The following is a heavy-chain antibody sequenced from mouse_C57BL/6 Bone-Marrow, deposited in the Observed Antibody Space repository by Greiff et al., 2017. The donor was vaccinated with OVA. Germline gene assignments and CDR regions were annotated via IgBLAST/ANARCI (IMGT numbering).Heavy chain of an antibody. CDR1: GYTFTSYW. CDR2: IDPSDSYT. V-gene: IGHV1-50*01. D-gene: IGHD2-4*01. CDR3: ARDDYGDY. Sequence: VQLQQPGAELVKPGASVKLSCKASGYTFTSYWMQWVKQRPGQGLEWIGEIDPSDSYTNYNQKFKGKATLTVDTSSSTAYMQLSSLTSEDSAVYYCARDDYGDYWGQGTSVTVSS. J-gene: IGHJ4*01.